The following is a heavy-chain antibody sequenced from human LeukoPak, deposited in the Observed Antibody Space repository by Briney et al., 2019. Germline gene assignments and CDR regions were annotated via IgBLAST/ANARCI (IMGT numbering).Heavy chain of an antibody. CDR1: GFTFSSYS. V-gene: IGHV3-21*01. J-gene: IGHJ6*02. CDR3: ARDGGTYDFWSGYPPVNV. D-gene: IGHD3-3*01. Sequence: GGSLRLSCAASGFTFSSYSMNWVRQAPGKGLEWVSSISSSSYIYYADSVKGRFTISRDNAKNSLYLQMNSLRAEDTAVYYCARDGGTYDFWSGYPPVNVWGQGTTVTVSS. CDR2: ISSSSYI.